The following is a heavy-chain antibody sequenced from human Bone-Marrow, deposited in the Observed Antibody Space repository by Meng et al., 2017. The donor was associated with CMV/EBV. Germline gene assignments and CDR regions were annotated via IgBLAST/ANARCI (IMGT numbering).Heavy chain of an antibody. CDR2: IYYSGTT. J-gene: IGHJ6*02. D-gene: IGHD2-15*01. CDR1: GGSMKTSSYY. Sequence: SETLSLTCIVSGGSMKTSSYYWDWIRQSPGKGLEWIGSIYYSGTTYYNPSLKSRVTISVDTSKNQFSLNLSSVTAADTAVYYCARNNGGSWNYGMDVWGQGTMVTVSS. CDR3: ARNNGGSWNYGMDV. V-gene: IGHV4-39*01.